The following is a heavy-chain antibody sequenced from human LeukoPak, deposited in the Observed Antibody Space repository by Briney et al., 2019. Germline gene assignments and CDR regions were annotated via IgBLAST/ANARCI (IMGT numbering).Heavy chain of an antibody. D-gene: IGHD1-14*01. CDR3: AKDHSSEASDY. J-gene: IGHJ4*02. CDR1: GFTFSTYT. CDR2: ISGNSGST. Sequence: PGGSLRLSCAASGFTFSTYTMTWVRQAPGKGLEWVSSISGNSGSTYYADSVKGRFTNSRDNSKNTLYLQMNSLRAEDTAVYYCAKDHSSEASDYWGQGTLVTVSS. V-gene: IGHV3-23*01.